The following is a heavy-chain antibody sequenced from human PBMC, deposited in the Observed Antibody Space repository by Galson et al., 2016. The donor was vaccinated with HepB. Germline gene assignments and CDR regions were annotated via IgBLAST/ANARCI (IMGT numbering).Heavy chain of an antibody. Sequence: SLRLSCAASGFSFSDYYMTWIRQAPGKGLEWVSYISSSGSYNTNYADSVKGRFTISRDNAKNPLYLQMDSLRVEDTAVYYCARAASELDYWGQGTRLTVSS. CDR1: GFSFSDYY. CDR2: ISSSGSYNT. J-gene: IGHJ4*02. D-gene: IGHD6-19*01. V-gene: IGHV3-11*05. CDR3: ARAASELDY.